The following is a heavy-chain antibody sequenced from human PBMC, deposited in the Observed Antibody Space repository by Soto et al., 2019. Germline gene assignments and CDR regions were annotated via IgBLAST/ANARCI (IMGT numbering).Heavy chain of an antibody. J-gene: IGHJ6*02. Sequence: PETLSLTCTVSGGSISSSSYYWGWIRQPPGKGLEWIGSIYYSGSTYYNPSLKSRVTISVDTSKNQFSLKLSSVTAADTAVYYCARRPEGLLWFGVYYYYSGMDVCGQRTTLT. D-gene: IGHD3-10*01. CDR2: IYYSGST. V-gene: IGHV4-39*01. CDR1: GGSISSSSYY. CDR3: ARRPEGLLWFGVYYYYSGMDV.